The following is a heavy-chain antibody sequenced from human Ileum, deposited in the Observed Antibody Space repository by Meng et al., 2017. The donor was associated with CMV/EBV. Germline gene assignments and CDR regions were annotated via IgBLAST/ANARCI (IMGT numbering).Heavy chain of an antibody. D-gene: IGHD4-23*01. V-gene: IGHV3-30*02. CDR3: ATNSEDY. J-gene: IGHJ4*02. CDR1: GIIFSSSG. Sequence: HVHLVEFGGGVVQHGESLRLSCVASGIIFSSSGMHWVRQAPGKGLEWVTFIRHDGSNDYYVDSVKGRFTISRDNSKNTVYLQMNSLTPEDTAIYYCATNSEDYWGQGTLVTVSS. CDR2: IRHDGSND.